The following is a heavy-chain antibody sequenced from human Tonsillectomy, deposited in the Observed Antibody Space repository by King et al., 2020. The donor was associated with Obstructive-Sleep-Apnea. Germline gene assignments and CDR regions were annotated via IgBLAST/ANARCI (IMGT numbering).Heavy chain of an antibody. CDR3: AGGSGWISDY. CDR2: IKQDGSEK. CDR1: GITLSSLW. J-gene: IGHJ4*02. D-gene: IGHD6-19*01. Sequence: VQLVESGGGLVQPGGSLRLSCAASGITLSSLWMNWVRQAPGKGLEWVANIKQDGSEKNYLDSVNGRFTISRDNAKNSVYLQINSLRAEDTAVYYCAGGSGWISDYWGQGALVTVSS. V-gene: IGHV3-7*03.